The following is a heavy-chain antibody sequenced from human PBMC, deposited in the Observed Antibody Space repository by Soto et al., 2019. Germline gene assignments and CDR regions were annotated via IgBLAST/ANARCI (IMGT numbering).Heavy chain of an antibody. D-gene: IGHD3-3*01. Sequence: QVQLVQSGAEVKKPGSSVKVSCKASGGTFSSYAISWVRQAPGQGLEWMGGIIPIFGTANYAQKFQGRVTITADESTSTAYMELSSLRSEDTAVYYCARDGKTYYDFWSGYYYYGMDVWGQGTTVTVSS. CDR1: GGTFSSYA. CDR3: ARDGKTYYDFWSGYYYYGMDV. CDR2: IIPIFGTA. V-gene: IGHV1-69*12. J-gene: IGHJ6*02.